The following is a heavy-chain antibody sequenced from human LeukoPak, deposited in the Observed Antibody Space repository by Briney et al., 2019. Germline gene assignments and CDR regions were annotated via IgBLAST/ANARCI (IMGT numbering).Heavy chain of an antibody. CDR3: ARDDGSYSRSPGFDN. J-gene: IGHJ4*02. CDR1: GFTFSSYS. V-gene: IGHV3-21*01. CDR2: ISSSSSYI. D-gene: IGHD1-26*01. Sequence: GGSLRLSCAAPGFTFSSYSMNWVRQAPGKGLEWVSSISSSSSYIYYADSVKGRFTISRDNAKNSLYLQMNSLRAEDTAVYYCARDDGSYSRSPGFDNWGQGTLVTVSS.